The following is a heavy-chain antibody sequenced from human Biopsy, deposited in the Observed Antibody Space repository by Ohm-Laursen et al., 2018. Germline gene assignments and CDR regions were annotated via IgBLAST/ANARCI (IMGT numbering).Heavy chain of an antibody. CDR3: AKQGIRGYYEY. D-gene: IGHD3-22*01. J-gene: IGHJ4*02. V-gene: IGHV4-39*01. CDR1: GVSISSSASY. Sequence: SQTLSPTCAVSGVSISSSASYWGWFRQSPGMGLVWIGNIYYTGNTYYNPSLDSRLTISEDTSKNHFSLKLSSVTAADTAVYYCAKQGIRGYYEYWGQGSLVTVSS. CDR2: IYYTGNT.